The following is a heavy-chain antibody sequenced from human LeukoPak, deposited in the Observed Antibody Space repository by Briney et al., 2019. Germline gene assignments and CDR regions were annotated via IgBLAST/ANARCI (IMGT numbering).Heavy chain of an antibody. Sequence: SGPTLVNPTQTLTLTCSFSGFSLTTGGVAVGWLRQPPGKALEWLALIYWNDDKRYSPSLRSRLTITKDTSKNQVVLVMTDMDPVDTATYYCARYSTRWTSFQYWGQGTLVTVSS. D-gene: IGHD2-2*01. V-gene: IGHV2-5*01. CDR3: ARYSTRWTSFQY. CDR2: IYWNDDK. CDR1: GFSLTTGGVA. J-gene: IGHJ4*02.